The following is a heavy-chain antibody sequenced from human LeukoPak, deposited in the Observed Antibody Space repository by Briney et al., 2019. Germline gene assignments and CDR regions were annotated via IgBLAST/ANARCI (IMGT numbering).Heavy chain of an antibody. CDR2: IKQDGSEE. CDR3: TTYKNWVAGDV. Sequence: GESLRLSCAASGFTFSDYWMSWVRQAPGKGPEWVATIKQDGSEEHYVDSVKGRFTVSRDNARNSLFLQMNSLRVEDTAVYYCTTYKNWVAGDVWGQGTTVSVSS. V-gene: IGHV3-7*01. CDR1: GFTFSDYW. J-gene: IGHJ6*02. D-gene: IGHD7-27*01.